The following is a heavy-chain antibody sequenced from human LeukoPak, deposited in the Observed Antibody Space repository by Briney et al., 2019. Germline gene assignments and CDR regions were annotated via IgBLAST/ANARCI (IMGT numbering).Heavy chain of an antibody. J-gene: IGHJ4*02. Sequence: SETLSLTCTVSGGSFSSYYWSWIRQPPGKGLEGFGYIYYSGSTNYNPSLKSRVTISVDTSKNQFSLKLSSVTAADTAVYYCARSLPYSSGWYDYWGQGTLVTVSS. D-gene: IGHD6-19*01. CDR1: GGSFSSYY. V-gene: IGHV4-59*01. CDR3: ARSLPYSSGWYDY. CDR2: IYYSGST.